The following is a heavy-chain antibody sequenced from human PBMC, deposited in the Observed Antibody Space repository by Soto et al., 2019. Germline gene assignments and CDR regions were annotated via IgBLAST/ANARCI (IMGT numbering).Heavy chain of an antibody. D-gene: IGHD4-17*01. Sequence: ASVKVSCKASGYTFTGYYMHWVRQAPGQGLEWMGWINPNSGGTNYAQKFQGWVTMTRDASISTAYMELSRLRSDDTAVYYCARSYGEGWFDPWGQGTLVTVSS. CDR2: INPNSGGT. CDR1: GYTFTGYY. V-gene: IGHV1-2*04. J-gene: IGHJ5*02. CDR3: ARSYGEGWFDP.